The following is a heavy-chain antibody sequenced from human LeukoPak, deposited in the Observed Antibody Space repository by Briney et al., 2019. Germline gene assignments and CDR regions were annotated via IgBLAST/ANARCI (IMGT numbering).Heavy chain of an antibody. J-gene: IGHJ6*03. Sequence: PGGSLRLSCAASGFTFSSYAMHWVRQAPGKGLEWVAVISYDGSNKYYADSVKGRFTISRDNSKNTLYLQMNSLRAEDTAVYYCARDRIVHYDILTGYYYYYYYMDVWGKGTTVTVSS. D-gene: IGHD3-9*01. CDR2: ISYDGSNK. V-gene: IGHV3-30*04. CDR1: GFTFSSYA. CDR3: ARDRIVHYDILTGYYYYYYYMDV.